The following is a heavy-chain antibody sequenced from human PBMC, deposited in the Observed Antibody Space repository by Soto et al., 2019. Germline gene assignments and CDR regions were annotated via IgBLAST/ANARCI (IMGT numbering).Heavy chain of an antibody. CDR3: AKPYYYDSSGTSPSDY. D-gene: IGHD3-22*01. Sequence: QVQLVESGGGVVQPGRSLRLSCAASGFTFSSYGMHWVRQAPGKGLEWVAVISYDGSNKYYADSVKGRFTISRDNSKNTLYLQMNSLRAEDTAVYYCAKPYYYDSSGTSPSDYWGQGTLGTVSS. V-gene: IGHV3-30*18. CDR1: GFTFSSYG. CDR2: ISYDGSNK. J-gene: IGHJ4*02.